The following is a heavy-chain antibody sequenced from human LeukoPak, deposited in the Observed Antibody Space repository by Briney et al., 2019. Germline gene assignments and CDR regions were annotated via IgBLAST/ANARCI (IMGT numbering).Heavy chain of an antibody. CDR1: GGSISSYY. D-gene: IGHD6-19*01. Sequence: SETLSLTCTVSGGSISSYYWGWIRQPPGKGLEWIGSIYYSGSTYYNPSLKSRVTISVDTSKNQFSLKLSSVTAADTAVYYCARDRIAVAGVFDYWGQGTLVTVSS. CDR3: ARDRIAVAGVFDY. V-gene: IGHV4-39*07. CDR2: IYYSGST. J-gene: IGHJ4*02.